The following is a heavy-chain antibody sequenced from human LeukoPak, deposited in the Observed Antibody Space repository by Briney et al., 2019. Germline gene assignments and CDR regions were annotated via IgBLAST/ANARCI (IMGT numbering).Heavy chain of an antibody. CDR2: INTDESST. J-gene: IGHJ4*02. Sequence: PGGSLRLSCAASGFTFSSYWMHWVRQAPGKGLAWVSHINTDESSTTYADSVKGRFTISRDNAKNTLYLQMNSLRAEDTAVYSCASGRDSSGYSYFNKRGQGTLVTVSS. D-gene: IGHD3-22*01. V-gene: IGHV3-74*03. CDR1: GFTFSSYW. CDR3: ASGRDSSGYSYFNK.